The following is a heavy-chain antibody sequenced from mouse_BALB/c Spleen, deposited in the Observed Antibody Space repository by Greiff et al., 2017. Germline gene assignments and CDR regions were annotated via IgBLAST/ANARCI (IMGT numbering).Heavy chain of an antibody. CDR3: AKGGLLYAMDY. D-gene: IGHD2-3*01. V-gene: IGHV3-6*02. J-gene: IGHJ4*01. Sequence: EVQVVESGPGLVKPSQSLSLTCSVTGYSITSGYYWNWIRQFPGNKLEWMGYISYDGSNNYNPSLKNRISITRDTSKNQFFLKLNSVTTEDTATYYCAKGGLLYAMDYWGQGTSVTVSS. CDR1: GYSITSGYY. CDR2: ISYDGSN.